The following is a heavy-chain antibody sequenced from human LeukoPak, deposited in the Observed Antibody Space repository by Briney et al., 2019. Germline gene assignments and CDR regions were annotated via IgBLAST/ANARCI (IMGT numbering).Heavy chain of an antibody. J-gene: IGHJ5*02. CDR1: GGSISSGGYY. CDR2: IYYSGST. Sequence: PSETLSLTCTVSGGSISSGGYYWSWIRQHPGKGLEWIGYIYYSGSTNYNPSLKSRVTISVDTSKNQFSLKLSSVTAADTAVYYCARVMGPKGWFDPWGQGTLVTVSS. V-gene: IGHV4-61*08. CDR3: ARVMGPKGWFDP. D-gene: IGHD3-16*01.